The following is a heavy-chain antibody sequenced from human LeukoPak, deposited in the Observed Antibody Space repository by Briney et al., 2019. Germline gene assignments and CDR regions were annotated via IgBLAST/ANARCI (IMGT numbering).Heavy chain of an antibody. CDR2: ISRTGTYT. CDR3: ARDVITATDTAS. Sequence: QAGGSLRLSCAASGFSFSSHEMNWVRQAPGKGLEWVSYISRTGTYTYYSDSVKGRFTISRDNTRNSVFLQMESLRAEDTALYYCARDVITATDTASWAQGTLVTVSS. D-gene: IGHD6-25*01. V-gene: IGHV3-48*03. J-gene: IGHJ5*02. CDR1: GFSFSSHE.